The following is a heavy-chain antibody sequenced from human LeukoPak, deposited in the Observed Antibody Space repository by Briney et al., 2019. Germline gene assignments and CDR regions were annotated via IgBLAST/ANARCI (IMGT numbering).Heavy chain of an antibody. CDR1: GGYTSRYY. Sequence: SETLYLTCTVSGGYTSRYYWSWIRQPAGKGLEWIGRIYTSGRTNYNPSLKSRVTMSVDTSKKQFSLKLSSVTAADTAVYYCARHGATKKFALRPYYFDYWGQGTLVTVSS. V-gene: IGHV4-4*07. J-gene: IGHJ4*02. D-gene: IGHD3-16*01. CDR3: ARHGATKKFALRPYYFDY. CDR2: IYTSGRT.